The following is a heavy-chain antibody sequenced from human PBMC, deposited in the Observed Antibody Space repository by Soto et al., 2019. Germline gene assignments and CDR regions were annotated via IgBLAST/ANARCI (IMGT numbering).Heavy chain of an antibody. Sequence: QVQLVQSGAEVKKPGASVKVSCKASGYSFTSYGISWVRQAPGQGLEWMGWISAYNGNRKYAQKFQGRVTMTTDTSTSTAYMELRRLRSDDSAVYYCARDLGGFPDYWGQGTLVTVSS. J-gene: IGHJ4*02. V-gene: IGHV1-18*01. CDR2: ISAYNGNR. CDR1: GYSFTSYG. D-gene: IGHD5-12*01. CDR3: ARDLGGFPDY.